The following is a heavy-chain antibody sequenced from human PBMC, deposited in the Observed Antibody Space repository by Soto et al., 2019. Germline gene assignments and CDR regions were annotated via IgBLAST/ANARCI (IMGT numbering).Heavy chain of an antibody. D-gene: IGHD3-22*01. Sequence: EFQLVEAGGGLVQPGGSLRLSCAASGFTFSTYNMVWVRQAPGKGLGWLSYITTTSAPIYYADSVKGRFTISRDNAKNSLFLQMNSLRAEDTAVSYCARYYDSGGPDLWGRGTRVAVSS. CDR1: GFTFSTYN. J-gene: IGHJ2*01. CDR2: ITTTSAPI. V-gene: IGHV3-48*01. CDR3: ARYYDSGGPDL.